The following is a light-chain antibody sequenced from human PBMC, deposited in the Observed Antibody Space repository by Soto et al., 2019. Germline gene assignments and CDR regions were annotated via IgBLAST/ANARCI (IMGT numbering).Light chain of an antibody. CDR1: QGLSSY. V-gene: IGKV1-9*01. J-gene: IGKJ4*01. CDR3: QQVNSYPLT. CDR2: AAS. Sequence: IQLTQSPSSLSVSVGDRVTITCRASQGLSSYLAWYQQKPGKAPKLLIYAASTLQSGVPSMFSGSGSETDFTLTISSLQAEDFATYYCQQVNSYPLTFGGGTKVDIK.